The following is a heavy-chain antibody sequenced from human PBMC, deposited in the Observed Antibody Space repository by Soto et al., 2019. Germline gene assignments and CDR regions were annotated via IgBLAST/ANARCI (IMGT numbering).Heavy chain of an antibody. V-gene: IGHV1-2*02. CDR1: GYTFTGYY. CDR2: INPNSGGT. D-gene: IGHD5-12*01. J-gene: IGHJ5*02. CDR3: ASAGDTVATLPTSSCFDP. Sequence: ASVKVSCKASGYTFTGYYMHWVRQAPGQGLEWMGWINPNSGGTNYAQKFQGRVTMTRDTSISTAYMELSRLRSDDTAVYYCASAGDTVATLPTSSCFDPWGQGTLVTVSS.